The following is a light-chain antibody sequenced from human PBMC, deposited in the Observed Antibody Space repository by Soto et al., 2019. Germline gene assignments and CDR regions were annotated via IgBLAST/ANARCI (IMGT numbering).Light chain of an antibody. V-gene: IGKV1-12*01. CDR3: QQADSIPLT. CDR1: QDISKW. Sequence: DIQMTQSPSFVSASVGDRVTITCRASQDISKWLAWYQQKPGRAPKILIFAASTLQRGVPSRFSGSGAGTDFTLAISSLQPEDSCTYCCQQADSIPLTFGGGTKV. J-gene: IGKJ4*01. CDR2: AAS.